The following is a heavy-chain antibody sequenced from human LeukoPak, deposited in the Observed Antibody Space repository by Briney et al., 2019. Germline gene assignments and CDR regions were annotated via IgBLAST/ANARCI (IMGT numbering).Heavy chain of an antibody. V-gene: IGHV3-7*01. J-gene: IGHJ4*02. Sequence: PGGSLRLSCAASGFTFSSYWMSWVRQAPGKGLEWVANIKQDGNEKYYVDAVKGRFTISKDNAKNSLFLQMNSLRAEDTAVYYCARGYSSSWYWNYWGQGTLVTVSS. CDR3: ARGYSSSWYWNY. CDR2: IKQDGNEK. D-gene: IGHD6-13*01. CDR1: GFTFSSYW.